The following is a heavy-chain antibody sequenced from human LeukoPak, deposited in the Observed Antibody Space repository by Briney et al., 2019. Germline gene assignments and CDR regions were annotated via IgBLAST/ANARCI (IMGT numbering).Heavy chain of an antibody. CDR3: ARDQYSSGWWDY. J-gene: IGHJ4*02. Sequence: GGSLRLSCAASGFTFSSYGMHWVRQAPGKGLEWVAVIWYDGSNKYYADSVKGRFTISRDNSKNTLYLQMNSLRAEDTAVYYCARDQYSSGWWDYWGQGTLVTVSS. CDR2: IWYDGSNK. V-gene: IGHV3-33*01. CDR1: GFTFSSYG. D-gene: IGHD6-19*01.